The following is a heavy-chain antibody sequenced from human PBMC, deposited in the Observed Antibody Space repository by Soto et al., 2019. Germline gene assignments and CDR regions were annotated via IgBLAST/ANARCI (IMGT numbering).Heavy chain of an antibody. D-gene: IGHD1-7*01. CDR2: IYTSGNT. Sequence: SETLSLTCTVSGGSISSYHWSWIRQSAGKGLEWIGRIYTSGNTHYNPSLKSRVTVSIDTSKNQFFLTVNSVTAADSAVYYCARESWYNWDYEAYWGQGTPVTVYS. CDR3: ARESWYNWDYEAY. J-gene: IGHJ4*02. CDR1: GGSISSYH. V-gene: IGHV4-4*07.